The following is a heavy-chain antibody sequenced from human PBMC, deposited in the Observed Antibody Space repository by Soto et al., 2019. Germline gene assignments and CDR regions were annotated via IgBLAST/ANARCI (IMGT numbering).Heavy chain of an antibody. J-gene: IGHJ6*02. V-gene: IGHV3-21*01. CDR2: ISSSSISI. CDR1: GFTIRRYD. CDR3: ARLYDVLTNGMDV. D-gene: IGHD3-9*01. Sequence: EVQLEESGGGLVKPGGSLRLSCAASGFTIRRYDMNWVRQAPGKGLEWVSSISSSSISIHYGDSVKGRFTISRDNARNLLYLQMNILRAEDTAVYFCARLYDVLTNGMDVWGQGTTVTVS.